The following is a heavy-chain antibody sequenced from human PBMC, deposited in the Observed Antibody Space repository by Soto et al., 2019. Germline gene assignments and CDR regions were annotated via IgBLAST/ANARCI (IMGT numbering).Heavy chain of an antibody. Sequence: SETLSLTCTVSGGSISSGGYYWSWIRQHPGKGLEWIGYIYYSGSTNYNPSLKSRVTMSVDTSKNQFSLKLSSLTAADTAIYNCARANWFFEYWGQGTLVTVSS. CDR1: GGSISSGGYY. V-gene: IGHV4-61*08. D-gene: IGHD7-27*01. J-gene: IGHJ4*02. CDR2: IYYSGST. CDR3: ARANWFFEY.